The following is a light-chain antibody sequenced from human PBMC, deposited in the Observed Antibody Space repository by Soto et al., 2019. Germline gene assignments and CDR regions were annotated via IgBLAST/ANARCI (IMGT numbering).Light chain of an antibody. J-gene: IGKJ1*01. CDR2: AVS. V-gene: IGKV3-15*01. CDR3: QQYGSSGT. CDR1: QSVRNN. Sequence: EIVMTQSPVTLSVSPGEGATLFCRASQSVRNNLAWYQQKPGLAPRLLIYAVSTRATGVPARFSGNGSETEFTLTISRLEPEDFAVYYCQQYGSSGTFGQGTKVDIK.